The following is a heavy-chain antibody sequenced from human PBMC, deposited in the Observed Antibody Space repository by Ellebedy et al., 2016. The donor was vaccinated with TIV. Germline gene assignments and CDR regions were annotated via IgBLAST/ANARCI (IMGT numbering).Heavy chain of an antibody. Sequence: GESLKISXAASGSTFSSDAMSWVRQAPGKGLEWVSTVSNSGGSTYYADSVKGRFTISRDNSKNTLYLQMNSLRAEDTAVYYCARVPIVVVTALNWFDPWGQGTLVTVSS. J-gene: IGHJ5*02. CDR1: GSTFSSDA. CDR2: VSNSGGST. CDR3: ARVPIVVVTALNWFDP. D-gene: IGHD2-21*02. V-gene: IGHV3-23*01.